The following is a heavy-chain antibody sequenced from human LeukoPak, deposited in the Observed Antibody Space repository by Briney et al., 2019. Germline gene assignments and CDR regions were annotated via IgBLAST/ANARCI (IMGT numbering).Heavy chain of an antibody. V-gene: IGHV3-74*01. J-gene: IGHJ4*02. Sequence: GGSLRLSWAASGFAFSSYWMHWVRQAPGKGLVWVSRINSDGSSTSYADSVKGRFTISRDNAKNTLYLQMNSLRAEDTAVYYCARSPVLRFLEWLLGFDYWGQGTLVTVSS. CDR3: ARSPVLRFLEWLLGFDY. D-gene: IGHD3-3*01. CDR2: INSDGSST. CDR1: GFAFSSYW.